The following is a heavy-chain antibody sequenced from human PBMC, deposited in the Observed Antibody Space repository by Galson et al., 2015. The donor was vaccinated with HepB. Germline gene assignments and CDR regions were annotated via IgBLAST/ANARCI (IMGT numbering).Heavy chain of an antibody. D-gene: IGHD2-21*02. V-gene: IGHV1-69*04. CDR3: ARDPCGGDCYEGYYYYGMDV. J-gene: IGHJ6*02. CDR1: GGTFSSYA. Sequence: SVKVSCKASGGTFSSYAVSWVRQAPGQGLEWMGRIIPILGIANYAQKFQGRVTITADKSTSTAYMELSSLRSEDTAVYYCARDPCGGDCYEGYYYYGMDVWGQGTTVTVSS. CDR2: IIPILGIA.